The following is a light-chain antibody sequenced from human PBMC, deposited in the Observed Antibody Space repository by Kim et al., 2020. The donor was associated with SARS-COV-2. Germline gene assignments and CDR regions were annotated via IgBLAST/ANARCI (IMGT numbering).Light chain of an antibody. V-gene: IGLV3-1*01. J-gene: IGLJ2*01. CDR3: QAWDSSTAYV. CDR2: QDN. Sequence: SYELTQPPSVSVSPGQTASITCSGDKLGNKYACWYQQKPGQSPVLVIYQDNKRPSGIPERFSGSNSGNTATLTISGTQAMDEADYYCQAWDSSTAYVFAG. CDR1: KLGNKY.